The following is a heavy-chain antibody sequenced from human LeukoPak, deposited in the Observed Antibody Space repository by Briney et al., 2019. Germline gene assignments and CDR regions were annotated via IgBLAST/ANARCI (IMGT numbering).Heavy chain of an antibody. D-gene: IGHD1-26*01. J-gene: IGHJ6*02. CDR1: GFTFSSYA. V-gene: IGHV3-30*04. CDR2: ISYDGSNK. Sequence: GRSLRLSCAASGFTFSSYAMHWVRQAPGKGLEWVAVISYDGSNKYYADSVKGRFTISRDNSKNTLYLQVNSLRAEDTAVYYCARDYSGSPYYGTDVWGQGTTVTVSS. CDR3: ARDYSGSPYYGTDV.